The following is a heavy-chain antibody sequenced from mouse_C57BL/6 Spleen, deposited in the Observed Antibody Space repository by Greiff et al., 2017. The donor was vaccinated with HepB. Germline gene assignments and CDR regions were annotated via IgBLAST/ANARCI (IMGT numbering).Heavy chain of an antibody. V-gene: IGHV1-64*01. D-gene: IGHD2-2*01. J-gene: IGHJ3*01. CDR3: ARNYGYDEAWFAY. CDR1: GYTFTSYW. Sequence: QVQLQQPGAELVKPGASVKLSCKASGYTFTSYWIHWVKQRPGQGLEWIGMIHPNSGSTNYNEKFKSKATLTVDKSSSTAYMQLSSLTSEDSAVYYCARNYGYDEAWFAYWGQGTLVTVSA. CDR2: IHPNSGST.